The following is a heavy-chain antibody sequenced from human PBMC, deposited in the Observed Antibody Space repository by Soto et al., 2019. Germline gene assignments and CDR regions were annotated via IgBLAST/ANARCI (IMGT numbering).Heavy chain of an antibody. J-gene: IGHJ3*02. CDR3: ARGRSSGWYNAFDI. Sequence: PXGTLSLTCAVYGGSFSGYYWSWMRQPPGKGLEWIGEINHSGSTNYNPSLKSRVTISVDTSKNQFSLKLSSVTAADTAVYYCARGRSSGWYNAFDIWGQGTMVTVSS. D-gene: IGHD6-19*01. V-gene: IGHV4-34*01. CDR2: INHSGST. CDR1: GGSFSGYY.